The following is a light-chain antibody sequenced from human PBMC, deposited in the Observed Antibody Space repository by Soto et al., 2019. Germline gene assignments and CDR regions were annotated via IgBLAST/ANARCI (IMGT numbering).Light chain of an antibody. CDR2: DAS. CDR1: QSISSW. V-gene: IGKV1-5*01. CDR3: QQYNSYSGT. J-gene: IGKJ1*01. Sequence: EIQMTQSPSTLSASVGDRVTITCGASQSISSWLAWYQQKPGKAPKLLIYDASSLESGVPSRFSGSGSGTEFTLTISSLQPDDFATYYCQQYNSYSGTFGQGTKVDI.